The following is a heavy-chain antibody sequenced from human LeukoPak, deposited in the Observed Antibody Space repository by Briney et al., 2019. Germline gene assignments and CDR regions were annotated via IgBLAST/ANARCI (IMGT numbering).Heavy chain of an antibody. CDR3: ARQGTFHYYDSSVIGFDY. CDR2: IYYSGST. D-gene: IGHD3-22*01. J-gene: IGHJ4*02. Sequence: PSETLSLTCTVSGGPISSSSYYWGWIRQPPGKGLEWIGSIYYSGSTYYNPSLKSRVTISVDTSKNQFSLKLSSVTAADTAVYYCARQGTFHYYDSSVIGFDYWGQGTLVTVSS. CDR1: GGPISSSSYY. V-gene: IGHV4-39*01.